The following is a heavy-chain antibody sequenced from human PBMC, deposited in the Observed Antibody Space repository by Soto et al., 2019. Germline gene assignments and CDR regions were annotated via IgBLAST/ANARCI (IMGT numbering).Heavy chain of an antibody. CDR1: GGSFSGYY. CDR3: ARATNYDLLTGYILYFDY. D-gene: IGHD3-9*01. V-gene: IGHV4-34*01. CDR2: INHSGST. Sequence: SETLSLTCAVYGGSFSGYYWTWIRQPPGTGLEWIGEINHSGSTNYNPSPKSRVTISVDTSKNQFSLKLNSVTAADMAVYYCARATNYDLLTGYILYFDYWGQGILVTVSS. J-gene: IGHJ4*02.